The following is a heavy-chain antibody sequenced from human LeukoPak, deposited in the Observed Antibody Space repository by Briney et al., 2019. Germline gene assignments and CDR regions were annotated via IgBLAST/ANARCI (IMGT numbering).Heavy chain of an antibody. V-gene: IGHV4-59*01. CDR3: AREGGHSGFFDY. Sequence: SETLTLTCTVSGGSITGYYWNWIRQPPGKGLEWIGYIYYSGGTYYNPSLESRVTISVDTSKSQFSLKLSSVTAADTAVYYCAREGGHSGFFDYWGQGTLVTVSS. D-gene: IGHD5-12*01. J-gene: IGHJ4*02. CDR1: GGSITGYY. CDR2: IYYSGGT.